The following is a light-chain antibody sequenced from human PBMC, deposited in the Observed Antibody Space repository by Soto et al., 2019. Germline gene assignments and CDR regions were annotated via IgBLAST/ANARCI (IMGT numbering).Light chain of an antibody. J-gene: IGKJ1*01. CDR2: GAS. Sequence: EIVLTKSPGTLSLSPGERATLSCRASQSVSSSYLAWYQQKPGQAPRLLIYGASSRATGIPDRFSGSGSGTDFTLTISRLVPEDFAVYYCQQYGSSPWTFGQGTKVEIK. CDR1: QSVSSSY. V-gene: IGKV3-20*01. CDR3: QQYGSSPWT.